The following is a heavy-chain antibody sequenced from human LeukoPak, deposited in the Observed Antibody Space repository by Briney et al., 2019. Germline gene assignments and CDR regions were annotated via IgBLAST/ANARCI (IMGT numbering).Heavy chain of an antibody. J-gene: IGHJ4*02. CDR2: ISAYNGNT. Sequence: ASVKVSCKASGYTFTSYGISWGRQAPGQGREWMGWISAYNGNTNYAQKLQGRVTITTDTSTSTAYMELRSLRSDDTAVYYCATTLDGSGSSPPDYWGQGTLVTVSS. V-gene: IGHV1-18*01. CDR1: GYTFTSYG. D-gene: IGHD3-10*01. CDR3: ATTLDGSGSSPPDY.